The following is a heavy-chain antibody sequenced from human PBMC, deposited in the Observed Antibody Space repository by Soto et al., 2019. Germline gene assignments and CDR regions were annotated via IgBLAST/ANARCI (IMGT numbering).Heavy chain of an antibody. CDR3: ARADILTGSVDY. D-gene: IGHD3-9*01. V-gene: IGHV3-53*04. CDR1: GFTFSSYG. Sequence: GGSLRLSCAASGFTFSSYGMHWVRQAPGKGLEWVAVIYSGGSTYYADSVKGRFTISRHNSKNTLYLQMNSLRAEDTVVYYCARADILTGSVDYWGQGTLVTVSS. CDR2: IYSGGST. J-gene: IGHJ4*02.